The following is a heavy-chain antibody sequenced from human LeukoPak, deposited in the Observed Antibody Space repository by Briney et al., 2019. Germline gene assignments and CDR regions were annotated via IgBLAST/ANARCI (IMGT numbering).Heavy chain of an antibody. Sequence: ASVKVSCKASGYTFTSYDINWVRQATGQGLEWMGWMNPNSGNTGYAQKFQGRVTMTRNTSISTAYMELSSLRSEDTAVYYCARESPRGPYGDPPRDAFDIWGQGTMVTVSS. CDR2: MNPNSGNT. J-gene: IGHJ3*02. CDR3: ARESPRGPYGDPPRDAFDI. D-gene: IGHD4-17*01. CDR1: GYTFTSYD. V-gene: IGHV1-8*01.